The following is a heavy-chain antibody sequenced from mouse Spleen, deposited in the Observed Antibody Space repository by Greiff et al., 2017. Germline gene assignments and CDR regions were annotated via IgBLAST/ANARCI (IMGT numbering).Heavy chain of an antibody. CDR3: AKKTELGRDYAMDY. CDR1: GFSLTSYG. CDR2: IWRGGST. D-gene: IGHD4-1*01. V-gene: IGHV2-5*01. J-gene: IGHJ4*01. Sequence: VQLQQSGPGLVQPSQSLSITCTVSGFSLTSYGVHWVRQSPGKGLEWLGVIWRGGSTDYNAAFMSRLSITKDNSKSQVFFKMNSLQADDTAIYYCAKKTELGRDYAMDYWGQGTSVTVSS.